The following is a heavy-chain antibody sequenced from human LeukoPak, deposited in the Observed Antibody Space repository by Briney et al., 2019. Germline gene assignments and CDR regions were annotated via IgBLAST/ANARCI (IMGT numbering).Heavy chain of an antibody. CDR3: AKGRGAYYYAMDV. J-gene: IGHJ6*02. CDR2: ISYDGSNK. D-gene: IGHD3-16*01. V-gene: IGHV3-30*18. CDR1: GFIFSKCG. Sequence: PGRSLRLSCAASGFIFSKCGMHWVRQAPGKGLEWVAVISYDGSNKNYADSVKGRFTISRDNSENTLYLQMNSLRVEDTAVYYCAKGRGAYYYAMDVWGQGTTVTVSS.